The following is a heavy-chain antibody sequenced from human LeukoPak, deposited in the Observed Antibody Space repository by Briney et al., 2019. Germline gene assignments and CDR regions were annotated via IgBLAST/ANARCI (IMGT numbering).Heavy chain of an antibody. V-gene: IGHV3-30*18. D-gene: IGHD3-22*01. CDR2: ISYDGSNK. J-gene: IGHJ3*02. Sequence: GGSLRLSCAASGFTFSSYGMHWVRQAPGKGLEWVAVISYDGSNKYYADSVKGRFTISRDNSKNTLYLQMNSLRAEDTAVYYCAKAHGDYYDSSGYYQGAFDIWGQGTMVTVSS. CDR3: AKAHGDYYDSSGYYQGAFDI. CDR1: GFTFSSYG.